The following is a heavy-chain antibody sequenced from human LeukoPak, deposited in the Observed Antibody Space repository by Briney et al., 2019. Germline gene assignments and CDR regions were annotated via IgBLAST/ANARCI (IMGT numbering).Heavy chain of an antibody. D-gene: IGHD1-14*01. CDR2: MNEYSTTI. Sequence: GGSLRLSCAASGFPFNSLWMHWVCQAHGKGLVWVSDMNEYSTTIIYADSVKGRFTISRDNAKSILYLQMNNLRAEDTAMYFCARGGVNPVDHWGQGTLVTVSS. CDR3: ARGGVNPVDH. V-gene: IGHV3-74*01. CDR1: GFPFNSLW. J-gene: IGHJ4*02.